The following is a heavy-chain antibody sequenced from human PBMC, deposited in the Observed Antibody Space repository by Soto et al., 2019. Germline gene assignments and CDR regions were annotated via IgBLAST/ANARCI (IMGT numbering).Heavy chain of an antibody. Sequence: SEPLSLTFTVSGGSISSSSYFWSWIRQPPGKGLEWIGSIYNSGTTYYNPSLKSLVTISVDRSKNQFSLKLSSVTAAHTPVYYCARHLSVDYFDYWGKGALVTV. D-gene: IGHD3-16*01. CDR3: ARHLSVDYFDY. J-gene: IGHJ4*02. V-gene: IGHV4-39*01. CDR2: IYNSGTT. CDR1: GGSISSSSYF.